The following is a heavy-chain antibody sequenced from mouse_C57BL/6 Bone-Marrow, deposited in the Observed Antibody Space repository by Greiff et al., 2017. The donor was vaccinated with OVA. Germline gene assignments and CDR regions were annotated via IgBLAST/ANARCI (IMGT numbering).Heavy chain of an antibody. Sequence: DVHLVESGEGLVKPGGSLKLSCAASGFTFSSYAMSWVRQTPEKRLEWVAYISSGGDYIYYADTVKGRFTISRDNARNTLYLQMSSLKSEDTAMYYCTRAITTVAHWYFDVWGTGTTVTVSS. V-gene: IGHV5-9-1*02. J-gene: IGHJ1*03. CDR2: ISSGGDYI. D-gene: IGHD1-1*01. CDR1: GFTFSSYA. CDR3: TRAITTVAHWYFDV.